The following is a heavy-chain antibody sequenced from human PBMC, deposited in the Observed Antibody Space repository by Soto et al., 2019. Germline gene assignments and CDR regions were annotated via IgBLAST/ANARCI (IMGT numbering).Heavy chain of an antibody. Sequence: QVQLVQSGTEVKKPGSSVKVSCKASGGTFSSYAITWVRQAPGQGLEYMGGIIPFLGTTYYAQKFQGRVTITADKSTNIAYMDLSSLRLEDTAVYYCASFYCGGDCYSLLRYWGQGTLVTVSS. V-gene: IGHV1-69*06. CDR2: IIPFLGTT. J-gene: IGHJ4*02. CDR3: ASFYCGGDCYSLLRY. D-gene: IGHD2-21*02. CDR1: GGTFSSYA.